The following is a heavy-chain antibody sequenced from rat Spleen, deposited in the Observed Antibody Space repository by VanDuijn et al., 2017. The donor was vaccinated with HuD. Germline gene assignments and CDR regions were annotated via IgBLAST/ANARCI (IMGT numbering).Heavy chain of an antibody. V-gene: IGHV5-7*01. CDR1: GFTFSDYY. CDR2: ISYDGSST. CDR3: ARHLSGYYVMDA. D-gene: IGHD1-12*01. Sequence: EVQLVESGGGLVQPGRSLKLSCAASGFTFSDYYMAWVRQAPTKGLEWVATISYDGSSTYYRDSVKGRFTISRDNAKSTLYLQMDSLRSEDTATYYWARHLSGYYVMDAWGQGTLVTVSS. J-gene: IGHJ3*01.